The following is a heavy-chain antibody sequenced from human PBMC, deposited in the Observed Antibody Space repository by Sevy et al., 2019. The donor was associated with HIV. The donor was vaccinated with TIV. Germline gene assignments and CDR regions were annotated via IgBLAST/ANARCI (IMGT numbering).Heavy chain of an antibody. CDR1: GLTFRTSA. Sequence: GGSLRLSCAASGLTFRTSAMNWVRQAPGKGLEGKGLEWVSTISGGGGGTYYADSVRGRFTISRDNSKNTLYLQVNSLRVEETAVYYCAKHYIHDIADGWYFDLWGRGTLVTVSS. J-gene: IGHJ2*01. V-gene: IGHV3-23*01. CDR3: AKHYIHDIADGWYFDL. D-gene: IGHD6-13*01. CDR2: ISGGGGGT.